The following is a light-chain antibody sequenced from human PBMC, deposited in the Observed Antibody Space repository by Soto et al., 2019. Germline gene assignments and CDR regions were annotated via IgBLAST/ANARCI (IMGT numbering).Light chain of an antibody. J-gene: IGLJ1*01. Sequence: QSALTQPASVSGSPGQSITISCTGTSSDIGAYNYVSWYQQHPGKAPKLIIYDVTNRPAGISSRFSASKSGNPASLTISVLQAEDEAEYYCCSYKSRSTLYVFGTGTKLTVL. CDR1: SSDIGAYNY. CDR3: CSYKSRSTLYV. V-gene: IGLV2-14*03. CDR2: DVT.